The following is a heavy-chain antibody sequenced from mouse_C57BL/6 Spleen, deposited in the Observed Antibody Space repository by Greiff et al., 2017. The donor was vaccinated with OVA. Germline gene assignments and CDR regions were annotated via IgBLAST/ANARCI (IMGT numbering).Heavy chain of an antibody. V-gene: IGHV1-7*01. CDR2: INPSSGYT. CDR3: ARVDYDGSYAMDY. J-gene: IGHJ4*01. CDR1: GYTFTSYW. D-gene: IGHD2-4*01. Sequence: QVHVKQSGAELAKPGASVKLSCKASGYTFTSYWMHWVKQRPGQGLEWIGYINPSSGYTKYNQKFKDKATLTADKSSSTAYMQLSSLTYEDSAVYYCARVDYDGSYAMDYWGQGTSVTVSS.